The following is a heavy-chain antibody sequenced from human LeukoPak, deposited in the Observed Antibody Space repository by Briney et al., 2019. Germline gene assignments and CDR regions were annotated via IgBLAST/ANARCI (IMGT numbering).Heavy chain of an antibody. V-gene: IGHV4-59*08. CDR1: GGSISSYY. CDR3: ARRSIAVGNDAFDI. D-gene: IGHD6-19*01. J-gene: IGHJ3*02. Sequence: PSETLSLTCTVSGGSISSYYWSWIRQPPGKGLEWIGYIYYSGSTNYNPSLKSRVTISVDTSKNQFSLKLSSVTAADTAAYYCARRSIAVGNDAFDIWGQGTMVTVSS. CDR2: IYYSGST.